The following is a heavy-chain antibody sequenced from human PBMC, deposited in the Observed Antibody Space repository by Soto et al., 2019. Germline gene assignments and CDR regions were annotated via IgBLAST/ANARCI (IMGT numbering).Heavy chain of an antibody. D-gene: IGHD2-21*02. CDR3: VQSRCGGDCLQPYSSHSYYGLDV. CDR1: GFSLSTIGVG. Sequence: QITLKESGPTLVKPTQTLTLTCTFSGFSLSTIGVGVGWIRQPPGKALEWLALIYWDDDKRYSPSLKSRLTVTKDTSKNQVVLTMTNMDPVDTATYYCVQSRCGGDCLQPYSSHSYYGLDVWGQGTTVTVSS. V-gene: IGHV2-5*02. J-gene: IGHJ6*02. CDR2: IYWDDDK.